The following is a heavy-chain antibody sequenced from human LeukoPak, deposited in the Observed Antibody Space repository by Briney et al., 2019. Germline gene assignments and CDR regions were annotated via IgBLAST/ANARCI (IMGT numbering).Heavy chain of an antibody. CDR3: ARGGLMVYAVRVQNDVFDI. J-gene: IGHJ3*02. D-gene: IGHD2-8*01. Sequence: SETLSLTCTVSSGSISGYYWGWIRQPPGKGLEWIGEINHSGSTNYNPSLKSRVTISVDTSKNQFSLKLSSVTAADTAVYYCARGGLMVYAVRVQNDVFDIWGQGTMVTVSS. CDR2: INHSGST. CDR1: SGSISGYY. V-gene: IGHV4-34*01.